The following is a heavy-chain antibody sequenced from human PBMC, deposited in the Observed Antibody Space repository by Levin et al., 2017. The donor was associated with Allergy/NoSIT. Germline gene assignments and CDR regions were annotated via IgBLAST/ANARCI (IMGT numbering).Heavy chain of an antibody. D-gene: IGHD2-15*01. CDR3: ARTGYCSGGSCYDEFDY. Sequence: GGSLRLSCAASGFTFSSYWMSWVRQAPGKGLEWVANIKQDGSEKYCVDSVKGRFTISRDNAKNSLYLQMNSLRAEDTAVYYCARTGYCSGGSCYDEFDYWGQGTLVTVSS. CDR2: IKQDGSEK. V-gene: IGHV3-7*04. CDR1: GFTFSSYW. J-gene: IGHJ4*02.